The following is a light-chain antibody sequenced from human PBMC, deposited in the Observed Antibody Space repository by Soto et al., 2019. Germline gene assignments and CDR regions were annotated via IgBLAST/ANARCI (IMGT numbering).Light chain of an antibody. CDR2: EGS. J-gene: IGLJ2*01. V-gene: IGLV2-14*03. CDR3: SSRTTNTTVV. CDR1: SSDVGAYKF. Sequence: QSVLTQPASVSGSPGQSLTISCTGSSSDVGAYKFVSWFQQHPGKAPKLIIYEGSYRPSGVSNRFSGSKSGSTASLSISGLRAEDEADYYCSSRTTNTTVVFGGGTKLTVL.